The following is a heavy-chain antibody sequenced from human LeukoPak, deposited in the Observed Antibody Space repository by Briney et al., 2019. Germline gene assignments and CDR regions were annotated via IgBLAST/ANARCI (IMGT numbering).Heavy chain of an antibody. V-gene: IGHV4-34*01. J-gene: IGHJ4*02. CDR1: GGSFSGYY. CDR2: INHSGST. CDR3: ARRYSSGWYDGGADYFDY. D-gene: IGHD6-19*01. Sequence: KSSETLSLTCAVYGGSFSGYYWSWIRHPPGKGLEWIGEINHSGSTNYNPSLKSRVTISVDTSKNQFSLKLSSVTAADTAAYYCARRYSSGWYDGGADYFDYWGQGTLVTVSS.